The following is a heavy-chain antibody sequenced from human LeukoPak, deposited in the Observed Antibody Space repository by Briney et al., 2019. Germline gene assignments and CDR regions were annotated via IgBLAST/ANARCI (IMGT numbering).Heavy chain of an antibody. Sequence: PGRSLRLSCAASGFTFSSYAMHWVRQAPGKGLEWVAVISYDGSNKYYADSVKGRFTISRDNSKNTLYLQMNSLRAEDTAVYYCARASGSGGRWGQGTLVTVSS. J-gene: IGHJ4*02. V-gene: IGHV3-30-3*01. D-gene: IGHD2-15*01. CDR3: ARASGSGGR. CDR1: GFTFSSYA. CDR2: ISYDGSNK.